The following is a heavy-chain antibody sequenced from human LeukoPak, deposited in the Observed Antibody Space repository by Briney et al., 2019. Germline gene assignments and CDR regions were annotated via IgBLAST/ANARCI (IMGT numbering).Heavy chain of an antibody. CDR3: ARRMATVTDAFDI. V-gene: IGHV4-59*08. CDR1: GSSITSHF. Sequence: PSETLSLTCNVSGSSITSHFWRWIRQTPGKGLEWIGYVFHSGTTNYSPSLKSRVTISLDTSKKQFYLRLASVTAADTAVYYCARRMATVTDAFDIWGRGTMVSVSS. J-gene: IGHJ3*02. D-gene: IGHD5-24*01. CDR2: VFHSGTT.